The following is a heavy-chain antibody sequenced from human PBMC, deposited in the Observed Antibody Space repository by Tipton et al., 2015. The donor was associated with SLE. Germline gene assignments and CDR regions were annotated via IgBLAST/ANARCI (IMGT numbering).Heavy chain of an antibody. J-gene: IGHJ2*01. CDR2: IYYTGST. V-gene: IGHV4-31*03. CDR1: GGSISRGGNY. CDR3: ARTAGRSVKLWYFDL. Sequence: TLSLTCTVSGGSISRGGNYWNWIRQHPGKGLEWIGYIYYTGSTDYNPSLKSRASISLDTSKNQFSLNLRSVTAADTAVYYCARTAGRSVKLWYFDLWGRGTLVTVSS. D-gene: IGHD5-18*01.